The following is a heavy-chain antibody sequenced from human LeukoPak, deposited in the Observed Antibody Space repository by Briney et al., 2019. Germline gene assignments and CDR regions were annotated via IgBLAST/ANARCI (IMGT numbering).Heavy chain of an antibody. Sequence: SETLSLTCAVYGGSFSGYYWSWIRQPPGKGLEWIGEINHSGSTNYNPSLKSRVTISVDTSKNQFSLKLSSVTAADTAVYYCARVGCSGGSSEFDYWGQGTLVTVSS. V-gene: IGHV4-34*01. J-gene: IGHJ4*02. CDR1: GGSFSGYY. D-gene: IGHD2-15*01. CDR3: ARVGCSGGSSEFDY. CDR2: INHSGST.